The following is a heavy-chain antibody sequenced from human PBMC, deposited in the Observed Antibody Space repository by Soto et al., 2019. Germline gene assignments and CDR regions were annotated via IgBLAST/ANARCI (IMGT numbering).Heavy chain of an antibody. Sequence: EVQLVESGGGLVQPGGSLRLSCAASGFTFSSYSMNWVRQAPGKGLEWVSYISSSSSTIYYADSVKGRFTISRDNAKNSLYLQMNSLRDEDTVVYYCADVGARRVGDAFDIWGQGTMVTVSS. D-gene: IGHD1-26*01. CDR1: GFTFSSYS. CDR3: ADVGARRVGDAFDI. J-gene: IGHJ3*02. CDR2: ISSSSSTI. V-gene: IGHV3-48*02.